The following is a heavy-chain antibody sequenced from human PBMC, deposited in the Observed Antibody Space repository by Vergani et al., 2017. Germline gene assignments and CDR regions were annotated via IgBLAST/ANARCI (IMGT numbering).Heavy chain of an antibody. CDR1: GFTFSSYA. CDR2: ISYDGSNK. Sequence: QVQLVESGGGVVQPGRSLRLSCAASGFTFSSYAMHWVRQAPGKGLEWVAVISYDGSNKYYADSVKGRFTISRDNSKNTLYLQMNSLSAEDTAVYYCAKSYCSSTSCFFDYWGQGTLVTVSS. V-gene: IGHV3-30-3*01. D-gene: IGHD2-2*01. CDR3: AKSYCSSTSCFFDY. J-gene: IGHJ4*02.